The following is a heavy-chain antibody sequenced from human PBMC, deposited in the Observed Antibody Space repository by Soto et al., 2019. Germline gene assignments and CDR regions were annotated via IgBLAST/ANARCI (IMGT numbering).Heavy chain of an antibody. CDR3: AKGHSSSWSTLDF. J-gene: IGHJ4*02. V-gene: IGHV3-9*01. Sequence: EVHLVESGGGLVQPGRSLRLSCAASGFTFDDYAMHWVRQGPGKGLEWVSGINWNSGAKGYADSVKGRFTISRDNANNSLYLQMNSLSPEDTGFYYCAKGHSSSWSTLDFWGQGSLVTVSS. CDR1: GFTFDDYA. CDR2: INWNSGAK. D-gene: IGHD3-22*01.